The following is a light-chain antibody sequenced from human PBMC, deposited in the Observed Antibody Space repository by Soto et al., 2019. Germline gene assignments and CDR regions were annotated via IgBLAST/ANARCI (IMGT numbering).Light chain of an antibody. V-gene: IGLV1-47*02. CDR3: AAWDDSLRGVV. CDR2: GNS. CDR1: SSNVGFNA. J-gene: IGLJ3*02. Sequence: QSVLTQPPSASGAPGQRVTLSCVGGSSNVGFNAVNWYQQLPGAAPKLLMHGNSQRPSGVPDRFSGSKSGTSASLAIIGLRTEDEAYYYCAAWDDSLRGVVFGGGTKLTVL.